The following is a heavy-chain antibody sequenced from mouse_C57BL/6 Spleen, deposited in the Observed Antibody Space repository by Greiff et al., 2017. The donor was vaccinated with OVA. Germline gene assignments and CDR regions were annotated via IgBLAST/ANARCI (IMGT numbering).Heavy chain of an antibody. Sequence: VQLQQSGPELVKPGASVKMSCKASGYTFTDYSMHWVKQSPGKSLEWIGYINTSNGGTSYNQTFKGKATLTVDKSSSTAYMEHRSLTSEDSAVYYCARRASTLDYWGQGTTLTVSS. J-gene: IGHJ2*01. D-gene: IGHD3-3*01. V-gene: IGHV1-22*01. CDR2: INTSNGGT. CDR3: ARRASTLDY. CDR1: GYTFTDYS.